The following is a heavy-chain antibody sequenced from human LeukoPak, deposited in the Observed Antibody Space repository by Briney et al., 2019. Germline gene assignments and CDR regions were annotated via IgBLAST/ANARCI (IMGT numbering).Heavy chain of an antibody. V-gene: IGHV1-18*01. Sequence: ASVKVSCKASGYTFTSYGISWVRQAPGQGLEWMGWISAYNGNTNYAQKLQGRVTMTTDTSTSTVYMELSSLRSEDTAVYYCARGSRITMVRGVHVFDYWGQGTLVTVSS. CDR2: ISAYNGNT. CDR3: ARGSRITMVRGVHVFDY. CDR1: GYTFTSYG. D-gene: IGHD3-10*01. J-gene: IGHJ4*02.